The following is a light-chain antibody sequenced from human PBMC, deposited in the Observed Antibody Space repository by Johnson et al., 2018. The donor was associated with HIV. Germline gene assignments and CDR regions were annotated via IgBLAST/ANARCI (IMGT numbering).Light chain of an antibody. J-gene: IGLJ1*01. CDR2: DNN. Sequence: QSVLTQPPSVSAAPGQKVTISCSGSNSNIGNNYVSWYQQFPGTAPKLLIYDNNKRPSGIPDRFSGSKSGTSVTLAITGLQTGDEADYYCGTWDISLSAKVFGTGTKVTV. CDR1: NSNIGNNY. V-gene: IGLV1-51*01. CDR3: GTWDISLSAKV.